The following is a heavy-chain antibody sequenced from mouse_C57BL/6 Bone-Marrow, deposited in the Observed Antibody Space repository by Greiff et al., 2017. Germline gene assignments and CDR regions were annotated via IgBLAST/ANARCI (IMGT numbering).Heavy chain of an antibody. V-gene: IGHV1-81*01. Sequence: ESGAELARPGASVKLSCKASGYTFTSYGISWVKQRTGQGLEWIGEIYPRSGNTYYNEKFKGKATLTADKSSSTAYMELRSLTSEDSAVYFCARAGTTVVADYWGQGTTLTVSS. CDR2: IYPRSGNT. J-gene: IGHJ2*01. CDR1: GYTFTSYG. D-gene: IGHD1-1*01. CDR3: ARAGTTVVADY.